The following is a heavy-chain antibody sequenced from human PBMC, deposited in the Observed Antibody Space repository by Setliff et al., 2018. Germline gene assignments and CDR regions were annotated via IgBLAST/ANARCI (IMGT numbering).Heavy chain of an antibody. V-gene: IGHV2-5*02. D-gene: IGHD1-26*01. CDR1: GFSLSSSAAG. J-gene: IGHJ4*02. CDR2: IYWDDAK. CDR3: AHTEYGRYFDY. Sequence: SGPTLVNPTATLTLTCTFSGFSLSSSAAGVGWIRQAPGKALEWLALIYWDDAKRYSPSLRSRLTVTKDTSKNQVVLTMTSMDPVDTATYYCAHTEYGRYFDYWGQGTLVTVSS.